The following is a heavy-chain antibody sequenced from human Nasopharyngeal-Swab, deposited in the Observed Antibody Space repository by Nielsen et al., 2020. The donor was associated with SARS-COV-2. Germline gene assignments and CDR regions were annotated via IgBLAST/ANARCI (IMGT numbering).Heavy chain of an antibody. CDR1: GCTFRSYA. J-gene: IGHJ4*02. Sequence: SVKVSCKASGCTFRSYAISWVRQAHGQGLEWMGRNNPTLGIANYAQKFQGRVTITADKSTSTAYMRPSVLRSEDTAVYFCARDQGDYGYWGQGTLVTVSS. CDR2: NNPTLGIA. CDR3: ARDQGDYGY. V-gene: IGHV1-69*04. D-gene: IGHD2-21*01.